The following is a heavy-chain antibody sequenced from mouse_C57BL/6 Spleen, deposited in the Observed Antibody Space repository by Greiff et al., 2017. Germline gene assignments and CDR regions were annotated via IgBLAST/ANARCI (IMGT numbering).Heavy chain of an antibody. CDR2: IHPNSGST. Sequence: VQLKQPGAELVKPGASVKLSCKASGYTFTSYWMHWVKQRPGQGLEWIGMIHPNSGSTNYNEKFKSKATLTVDKSSSTAYMQLSSLTSEDSAVYYCAGDYYGSSYVGLYFDVWGTGTTVTVSS. V-gene: IGHV1-64*01. CDR1: GYTFTSYW. J-gene: IGHJ1*03. D-gene: IGHD1-1*01. CDR3: AGDYYGSSYVGLYFDV.